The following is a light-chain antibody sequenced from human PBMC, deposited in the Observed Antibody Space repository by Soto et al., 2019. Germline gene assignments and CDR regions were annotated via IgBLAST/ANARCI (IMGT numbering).Light chain of an antibody. J-gene: IGKJ4*01. CDR1: QSFSSN. Sequence: ELVMPQSPATLSVSPGERATLSCRASQSFSSNVAWYQQKPGQAPRLLIYDTSNRAAAIPDRFSGSGSGTDFTLTISRLEPEDFAVYYCHQYDTSPLTFGGGTKVDIK. CDR3: HQYDTSPLT. CDR2: DTS. V-gene: IGKV3-20*01.